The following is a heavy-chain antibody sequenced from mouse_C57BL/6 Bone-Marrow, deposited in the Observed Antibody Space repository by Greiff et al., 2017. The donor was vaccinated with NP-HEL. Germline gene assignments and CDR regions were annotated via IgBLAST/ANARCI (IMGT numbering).Heavy chain of an antibody. CDR3: ARQWYDYDGAY. J-gene: IGHJ3*01. CDR2: ISSGGSYT. CDR1: GFTFSSYG. V-gene: IGHV5-6*01. D-gene: IGHD2-4*01. Sequence: EVQRVESGGDLVKPGGSLKLSCAASGFTFSSYGMSWVRQTPDKRLEWVATISSGGSYTYYPDSVKGRFTISRDNAKNTLYLQMSSLKSEDTAMYYCARQWYDYDGAYWGQGTLVTVSA.